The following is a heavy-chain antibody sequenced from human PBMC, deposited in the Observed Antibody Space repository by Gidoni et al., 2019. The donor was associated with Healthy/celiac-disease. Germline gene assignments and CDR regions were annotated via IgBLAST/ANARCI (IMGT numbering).Heavy chain of an antibody. CDR1: GFTFSNAW. J-gene: IGHJ4*02. CDR2: IKSKTDGETT. V-gene: IGHV3-15*01. Sequence: ELQLVASGGGLVKPGGSLRLSCPASGFTFSNAWMSWVRQATGKGLEGVGRIKSKTDGETTDYAAPVKGRFTISRDDSKNTLYLQMNSLKTEDTDVYYCTTGEHSHFDYWGQGTLVTVSS. CDR3: TTGEHSHFDY. D-gene: IGHD2-15*01.